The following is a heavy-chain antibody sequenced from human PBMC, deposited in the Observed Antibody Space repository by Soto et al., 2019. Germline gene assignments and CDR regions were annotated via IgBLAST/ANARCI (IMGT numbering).Heavy chain of an antibody. Sequence: PSETLSLTCTVSGGSISSGDYYWSWIRQPPGKGLELIGYIYYSGSTYYNPSLKSRVTISVDTSKNQFSLKLSSVTAADTAVYYCARARYYYDSSGYSHYYGMDVWGQGTTVTVSS. V-gene: IGHV4-30-4*01. J-gene: IGHJ6*02. CDR2: IYYSGST. CDR3: ARARYYYDSSGYSHYYGMDV. CDR1: GGSISSGDYY. D-gene: IGHD3-22*01.